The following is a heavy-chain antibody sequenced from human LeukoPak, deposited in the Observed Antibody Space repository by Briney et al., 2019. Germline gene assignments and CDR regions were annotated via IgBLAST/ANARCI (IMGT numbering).Heavy chain of an antibody. Sequence: GGSLRLSCAASGFTFSSYGMHWVRQAPGKGLEWVAVISYDGSNKYYADSVKGRFTISRDNSKNTLYLQMNSLRAEDTAVYYCGKGGVWHCDIGANYDWGQGTLVTVSS. CDR1: GFTFSSYG. CDR2: ISYDGSNK. J-gene: IGHJ4*02. CDR3: GKGGVWHCDIGANYD. V-gene: IGHV3-30*18. D-gene: IGHD4/OR15-4a*01.